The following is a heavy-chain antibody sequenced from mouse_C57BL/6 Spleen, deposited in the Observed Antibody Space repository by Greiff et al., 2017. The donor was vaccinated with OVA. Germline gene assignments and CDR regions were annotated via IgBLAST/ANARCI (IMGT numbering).Heavy chain of an antibody. CDR2: IDPSDSET. J-gene: IGHJ1*03. Sequence: QVQLQQPGAELVRPGSSVKLSCKASGYTFTSYWMHWVKQRPIQGLEWIGNIDPSDSETHYNQKFKDKATLTVDKSSSTAYMELRSLTSEDSAVYFCARWDYSNYWYFDVWGTGTTVTVSS. D-gene: IGHD2-5*01. V-gene: IGHV1-52*01. CDR3: ARWDYSNYWYFDV. CDR1: GYTFTSYW.